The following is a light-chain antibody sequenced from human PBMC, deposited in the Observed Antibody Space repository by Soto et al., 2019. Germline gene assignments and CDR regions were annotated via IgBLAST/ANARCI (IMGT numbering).Light chain of an antibody. Sequence: IVLTQSQGTLSLSPGERATLSCRASQSVYSDFLAWYQQKPGQAPRLLIYGASSRATGIPDRFSGSGSGTDFTLTISRLEPEDFAVYYCQQYGSSPLTFGGGTKVEIK. CDR1: QSVYSDF. CDR3: QQYGSSPLT. CDR2: GAS. V-gene: IGKV3-20*01. J-gene: IGKJ4*01.